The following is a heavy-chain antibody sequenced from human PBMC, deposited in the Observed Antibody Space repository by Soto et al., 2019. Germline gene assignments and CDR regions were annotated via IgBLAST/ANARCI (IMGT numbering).Heavy chain of an antibody. V-gene: IGHV1-2*02. CDR3: ARPMVRGVIGFTADY. D-gene: IGHD3-10*01. CDR1: GYTFTGYY. CDR2: INPNSGGT. J-gene: IGHJ4*02. Sequence: QVQLVQSGAEVKKPGASVKVSCKASGYTFTGYYMHWVRQAPGQGLEWMGWINPNSGGTNYAQKFQGRVTMTRDTSISTAYMELSRLSSDDTAVYYCARPMVRGVIGFTADYWGQGTLVTVSS.